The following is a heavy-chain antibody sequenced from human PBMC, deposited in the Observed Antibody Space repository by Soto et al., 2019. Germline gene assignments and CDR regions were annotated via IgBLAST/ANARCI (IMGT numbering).Heavy chain of an antibody. D-gene: IGHD6-13*01. V-gene: IGHV4-39*01. CDR3: ARHRGVSAAGTPGWFDP. J-gene: IGHJ5*01. CDR2: IYYTGST. CDR1: GGSISSGHYF. Sequence: SETLSLTCTVSGGSISSGHYFWAWIRQPPGKALEWIGSIYYTGSTYNDPSLTSRVTLSVDASKNQISLRLTFVTAADTALYYCARHRGVSAAGTPGWFDPWGQGTLVTVSS.